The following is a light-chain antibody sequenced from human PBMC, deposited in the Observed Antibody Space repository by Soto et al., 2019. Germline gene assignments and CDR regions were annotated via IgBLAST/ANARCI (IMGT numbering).Light chain of an antibody. CDR3: QQRSNWPIT. CDR2: DAS. CDR1: RSVSSY. Sequence: EIVLTQSPATLSLSPGESATLSCRATRSVSSYLAWYQQKPGQAPRLLIYDASSRPTDIPARFSGSGSGTDFTLTISSLESEDFALYYCQQRSNWPITFGQGTRLEIK. V-gene: IGKV3-11*01. J-gene: IGKJ5*01.